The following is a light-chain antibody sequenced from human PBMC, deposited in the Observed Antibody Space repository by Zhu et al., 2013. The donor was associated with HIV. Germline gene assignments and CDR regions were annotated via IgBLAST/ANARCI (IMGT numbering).Light chain of an antibody. V-gene: IGLV2-14*02. CDR1: SSDIGTYNL. CDR3: SSYTSSTTRV. J-gene: IGLJ3*02. Sequence: QSALTQPASVSGSPGQSITISCTGTSSDIGTYNLVSWYQQHPGKAPKLMIYEVSNRPSGISNRFSGSKSGNTASLTISGLQAEDEADYYCSSYTSSTTRVFGGGTKLTVL. CDR2: EVS.